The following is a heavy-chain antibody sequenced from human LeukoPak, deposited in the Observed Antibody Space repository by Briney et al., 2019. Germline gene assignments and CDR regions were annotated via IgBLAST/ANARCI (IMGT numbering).Heavy chain of an antibody. D-gene: IGHD2-2*01. Sequence: SETLSLTCTVSGGSISGYYWSWIRQPPGKGLEWLGYIYYNGITNYNPTLKSRLTISVDTSRDEFSLKLSSVTAADTAVYYCARDLVVGSRYFDYWGQGTLVTVSS. CDR2: IYYNGIT. CDR3: ARDLVVGSRYFDY. CDR1: GGSISGYY. V-gene: IGHV4-59*01. J-gene: IGHJ4*02.